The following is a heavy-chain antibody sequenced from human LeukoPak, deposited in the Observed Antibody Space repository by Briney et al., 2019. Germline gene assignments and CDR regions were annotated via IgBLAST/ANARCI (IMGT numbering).Heavy chain of an antibody. CDR2: IYHSGST. CDR1: GASISSSYW. Sequence: PSETLSLTCAVSGASISSSYWWSWVRPPPGKGLEWIGEIYHSGSTNYNPSLKSRVTISVDTSKNQFSLKLSSVTAADTAVYYCAGLQGLRLNHWGQGTLVTVSS. D-gene: IGHD5-12*01. J-gene: IGHJ4*02. V-gene: IGHV4-4*02. CDR3: AGLQGLRLNH.